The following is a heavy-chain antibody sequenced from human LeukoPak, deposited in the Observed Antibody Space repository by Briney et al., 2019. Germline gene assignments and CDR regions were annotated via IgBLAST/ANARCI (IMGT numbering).Heavy chain of an antibody. J-gene: IGHJ3*02. CDR1: GYRFTSYW. V-gene: IGHV5-51*01. D-gene: IGHD3-22*01. CDR3: ASYDSSGADAFDI. CDR2: IYPGDSDT. Sequence: GESLKISCKGSGYRFTSYWIAWVRQMPGKGLEWMGIIYPGDSDTRYSPSFQGQVTIAADKSISTAYLQWSSLTASDTAMYYCASYDSSGADAFDIWGQGTMVTVSS.